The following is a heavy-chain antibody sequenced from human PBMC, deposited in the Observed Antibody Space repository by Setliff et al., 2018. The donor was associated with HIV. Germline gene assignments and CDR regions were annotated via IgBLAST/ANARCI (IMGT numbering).Heavy chain of an antibody. CDR1: GYNFTGHH. J-gene: IGHJ4*02. V-gene: IGHV1-2*06. CDR3: ARQDIPTGYYLFDY. CDR2: INPNMGDT. D-gene: IGHD3-9*01. Sequence: ASVKVSCKASGYNFTGHHIQWMRQATGQGLEWMGRINPNMGDTQYVQKFQGRIIMTRDTSINTVYMELSSLTSDDTALYYCARQDIPTGYYLFDYWGQGTQVTVSS.